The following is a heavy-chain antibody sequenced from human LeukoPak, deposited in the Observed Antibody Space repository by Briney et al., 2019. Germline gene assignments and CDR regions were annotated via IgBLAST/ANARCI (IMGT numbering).Heavy chain of an antibody. J-gene: IGHJ4*02. D-gene: IGHD6-19*01. Sequence: ASVKVSCKASGYTFTSYAMHWVRQAPGQRLEWMGWINAGNGNTKYSQEFQGRVTITRDTSASTVYMELSSLRSADTAVYYCARLSVAGTRVDYWGQGTLVTVSS. CDR2: INAGNGNT. CDR3: ARLSVAGTRVDY. V-gene: IGHV1-3*03. CDR1: GYTFTSYA.